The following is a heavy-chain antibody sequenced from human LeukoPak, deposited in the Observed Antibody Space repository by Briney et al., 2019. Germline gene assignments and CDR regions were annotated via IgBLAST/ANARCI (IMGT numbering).Heavy chain of an antibody. D-gene: IGHD3-22*01. V-gene: IGHV4-4*07. Sequence: PSETLSLTCTVSGGSISSYYWSWIRQPAGKGLEWIGRIYTSGSTNYNPSLKSRVTISVDKSKNQFSLKLSSVTAADTAVYYCARHEPYYYDSSGYYTYYFDYWGQGTLVTVSS. CDR3: ARHEPYYYDSSGYYTYYFDY. CDR1: GGSISSYY. J-gene: IGHJ4*02. CDR2: IYTSGST.